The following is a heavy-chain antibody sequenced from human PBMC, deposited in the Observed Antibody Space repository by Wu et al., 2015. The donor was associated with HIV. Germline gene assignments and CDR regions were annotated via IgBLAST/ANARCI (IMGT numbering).Heavy chain of an antibody. CDR2: VDPEDGET. CDR1: GYTFTDYY. CDR3: ARLQSLHGLYSNADY. V-gene: IGHV1-69-2*01. D-gene: IGHD3-10*01. J-gene: IGHJ4*02. Sequence: EVQLVQSGAEVKKPGATVKISCKVSGYTFTDYYMHWVQQAPGKGLEWMGLVDPEDGETIYAEKFQGRVTLTRDTAVTTAYLELNSLRSDDTAVYYCARLQSLHGLYSNADYWGQGTLVTVSS.